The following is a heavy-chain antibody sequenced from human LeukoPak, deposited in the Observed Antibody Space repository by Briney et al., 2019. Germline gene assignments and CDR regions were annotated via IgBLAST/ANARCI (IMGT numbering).Heavy chain of an antibody. CDR2: ISWNSGSI. J-gene: IGHJ6*02. D-gene: IGHD3-3*01. Sequence: GRSLRLSCAASGFTFDDYAMHWVRQAPGKGLEWVSGISWNSGSIGYADSVKGRFTISRDNAKNSLYLQMNSLRAEDTALYYCAKDSSTFFGAGMDVWGQGTTVTVSS. CDR3: AKDSSTFFGAGMDV. CDR1: GFTFDDYA. V-gene: IGHV3-9*01.